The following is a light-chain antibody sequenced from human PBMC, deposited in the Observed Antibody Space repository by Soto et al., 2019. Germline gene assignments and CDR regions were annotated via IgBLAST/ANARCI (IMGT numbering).Light chain of an antibody. CDR2: CNN. V-gene: IGLV1-47*02. CDR1: DSNIGSNS. J-gene: IGLJ1*01. CDR3: AAWDASLSACV. Sequence: QSVLTQPPSASGTAGQVVTISCSGGDSNIGSNSVYWYQHLPRMAPKLLIYCNNQRPSGVPDRFSGSRSGTSASLAIVGLRSEDEAVYYCAAWDASLSACVFGNGTKLTVL.